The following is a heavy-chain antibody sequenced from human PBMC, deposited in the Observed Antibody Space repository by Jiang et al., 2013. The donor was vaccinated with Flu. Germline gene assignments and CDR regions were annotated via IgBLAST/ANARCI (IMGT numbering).Heavy chain of an antibody. V-gene: IGHV5-10-1*01. Sequence: RIDPSDSYTNYSPSFQGHVTISADKSISTAYLQWSSLKASDTAIYYCARRWLSGYYSDHWGQGTLVTVSS. CDR3: ARRWLSGYYSDH. D-gene: IGHD3-22*01. CDR2: IDPSDSYT. J-gene: IGHJ4*02.